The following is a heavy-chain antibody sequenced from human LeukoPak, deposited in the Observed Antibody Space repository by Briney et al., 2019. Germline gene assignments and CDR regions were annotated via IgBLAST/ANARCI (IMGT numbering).Heavy chain of an antibody. J-gene: IGHJ5*02. CDR1: GYTFTSYY. D-gene: IGHD3-10*01. Sequence: GASVKVSCKVSGYTFTSYYMHWVRQAPGQGLEWMGIINPSGGSTSYAQKFQGRVTMTRDTSTSTVYMELSSLRSEDTAVYYCARDGVVRGVIIAGYNWFDPWGQGTLVTVSS. CDR3: ARDGVVRGVIIAGYNWFDP. V-gene: IGHV1-46*01. CDR2: INPSGGST.